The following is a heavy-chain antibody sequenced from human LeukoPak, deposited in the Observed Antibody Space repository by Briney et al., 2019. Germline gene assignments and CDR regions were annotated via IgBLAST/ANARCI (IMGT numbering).Heavy chain of an antibody. J-gene: IGHJ4*02. Sequence: SVKVSCKASGGTFSSYAISWVRQAPGQGLEWMGGIIPMFGTGKYAQKFQGRVTITADESTSTAYMELSSLRSEDTAVYYCARGRCSSTSCYSDYWGQGTLVTVSS. D-gene: IGHD2-2*01. CDR2: IIPMFGTG. V-gene: IGHV1-69*01. CDR3: ARGRCSSTSCYSDY. CDR1: GGTFSSYA.